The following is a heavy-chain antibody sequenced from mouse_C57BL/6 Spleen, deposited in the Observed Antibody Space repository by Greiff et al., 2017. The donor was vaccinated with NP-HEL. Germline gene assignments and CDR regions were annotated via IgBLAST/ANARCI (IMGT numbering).Heavy chain of an antibody. J-gene: IGHJ4*01. CDR3: VHGDGNYGFYAMDY. CDR1: GFSLTSYG. D-gene: IGHD2-1*01. V-gene: IGHV2-3*01. Sequence: VQGVESGPGLVAPSQSLSITCTVSGFSLTSYGVSWVRQPPGKGLEWLGVIWGDGSTNYHSALISRLSISKDNSKSQVFLKLNSLQTDDTATYYCVHGDGNYGFYAMDYWGQGTSVTVSS. CDR2: IWGDGST.